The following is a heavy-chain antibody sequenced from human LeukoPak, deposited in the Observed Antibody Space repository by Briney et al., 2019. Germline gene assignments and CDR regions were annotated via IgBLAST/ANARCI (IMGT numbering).Heavy chain of an antibody. V-gene: IGHV4-39*01. J-gene: IGHJ6*02. Sequence: SETLSLTCTVSGGSISSSSYYWGWIRQPPGKGLEWIGSIYYSGSTYYNPSLKSRVTISVDTSKNQFSLKLSSVTAADTAVYYCVRVPAAPMNYYYGMDVWGQGTTVTVSS. CDR2: IYYSGST. CDR3: VRVPAAPMNYYYGMDV. CDR1: GGSISSSSYY. D-gene: IGHD2-2*01.